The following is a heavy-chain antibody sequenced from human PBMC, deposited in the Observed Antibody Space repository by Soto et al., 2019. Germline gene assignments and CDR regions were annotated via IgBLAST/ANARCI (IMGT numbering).Heavy chain of an antibody. CDR1: GGSFSGYY. V-gene: IGHV4-34*01. Sequence: SETLSLTCAVYGGSFSGYYWSWIRQPPGKGLEWIGEINHSGSTNYNPSLKSRVTISVDTSKNQFSLKLSSVTAADTAVYYCARGFPFHYYDSSGYYYYYWGQGTLVTVSS. J-gene: IGHJ4*02. D-gene: IGHD3-22*01. CDR3: ARGFPFHYYDSSGYYYYY. CDR2: INHSGST.